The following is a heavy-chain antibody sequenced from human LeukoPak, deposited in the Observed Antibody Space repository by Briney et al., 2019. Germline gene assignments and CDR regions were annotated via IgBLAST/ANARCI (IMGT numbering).Heavy chain of an antibody. CDR3: ARDRDGYNLAPLDY. Sequence: PGGSLRLSCAASRFTFNKYDMHWVRQAPGKGLEWVAFIRYDGSNKYYADSVKGRFTISRDNAKNSLYLQMNSLRAEDTAVYHCARDRDGYNLAPLDYWGQGTLVTVSS. V-gene: IGHV3-30*02. D-gene: IGHD5-24*01. CDR2: IRYDGSNK. CDR1: RFTFNKYD. J-gene: IGHJ4*02.